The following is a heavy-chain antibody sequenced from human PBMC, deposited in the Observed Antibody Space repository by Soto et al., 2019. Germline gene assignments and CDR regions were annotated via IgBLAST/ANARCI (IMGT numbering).Heavy chain of an antibody. D-gene: IGHD2-15*01. J-gene: IGHJ5*02. CDR3: ARDWTSPSCVSSSCPWGGWFDP. Sequence: QVQLVQSGPEVKKPGASVKVSCKASGYTLTDHGISWVRQAPGQGLEWMGWINPYNANTRYGEKVQGRVTMTTDTSSTVYMELTGLTSDDTAVYYCARDWTSPSCVSSSCPWGGWFDPWGQGTLVTVSS. CDR1: GYTLTDHG. V-gene: IGHV1-18*04. CDR2: INPYNANT.